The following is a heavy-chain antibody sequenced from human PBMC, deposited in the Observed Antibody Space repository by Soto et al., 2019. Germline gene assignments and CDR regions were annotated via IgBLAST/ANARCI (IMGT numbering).Heavy chain of an antibody. CDR1: GFTVSSNY. Sequence: GGSLRLSCAASGFTVSSNYMSWVRQAPGKGLEWVSVIYSGGSTYYADSVKGRFTISRHNTKNTLYLQMNSLRAEDTAVYYCARAIVHTAMGYYYYYMDVWGKGTTVTVSS. CDR3: ARAIVHTAMGYYYYYMDV. J-gene: IGHJ6*03. V-gene: IGHV3-53*04. CDR2: IYSGGST. D-gene: IGHD5-18*01.